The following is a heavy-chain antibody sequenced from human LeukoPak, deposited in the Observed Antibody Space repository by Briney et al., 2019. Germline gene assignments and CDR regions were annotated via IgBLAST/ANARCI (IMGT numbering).Heavy chain of an antibody. Sequence: GGSLRLSCVGSGFMFRNYGMAWVRQAPGKGLEWVSSISGSGGSAYYADSVKGRFTISRDISNNTLFLEMKSLRAEDTALYYCAKGSSGGWPYYFDCWGQGTLVTVSS. J-gene: IGHJ4*02. V-gene: IGHV3-23*01. D-gene: IGHD6-19*01. CDR2: ISGSGGSA. CDR3: AKGSSGGWPYYFDC. CDR1: GFMFRNYG.